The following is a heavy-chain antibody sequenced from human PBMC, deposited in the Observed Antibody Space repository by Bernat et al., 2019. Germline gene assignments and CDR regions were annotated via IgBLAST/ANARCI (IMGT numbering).Heavy chain of an antibody. V-gene: IGHV3-7*02. CDR1: GFNFGGYW. J-gene: IGHJ6*02. CDR2: IKQDGSER. CDR3: AKCIVAAGRSLYYLYGMDV. D-gene: IGHD6-13*01. Sequence: EVQLVESGGGLVQPGGSLRLSCAASGFNFGGYWMTWVRQAPGKGLEWVANIKQDGSERFYVDSVKGRFTISRDNAKNSLYLQMTSLRAEDTAVYYCAKCIVAAGRSLYYLYGMDVWGQGTTVTVSS.